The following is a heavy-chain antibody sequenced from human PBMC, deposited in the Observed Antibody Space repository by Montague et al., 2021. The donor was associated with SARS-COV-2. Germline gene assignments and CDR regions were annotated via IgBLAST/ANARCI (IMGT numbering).Heavy chain of an antibody. J-gene: IGHJ3*02. CDR2: IYYSGST. V-gene: IGHV4-59*01. Sequence: SETLSLTCTVSGGSISSYYWSWIRQPPGKGLEWIGNIYYSGSTNYNPSLKSRVPISVDTSKNQFSLKLSSVAAADTAVYYCARGSGWFGNAFDIWGQGTLVTVSS. CDR3: ARGSGWFGNAFDI. D-gene: IGHD6-19*01. CDR1: GGSISSYY.